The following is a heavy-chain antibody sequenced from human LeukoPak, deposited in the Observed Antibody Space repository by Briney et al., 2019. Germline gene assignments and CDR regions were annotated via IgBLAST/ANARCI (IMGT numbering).Heavy chain of an antibody. V-gene: IGHV3-66*01. CDR3: AREPPGAGFDY. CDR2: VYSGGNT. CDR1: GFTVSSDY. J-gene: IGHJ4*02. Sequence: GGSLRLSCTASGFTVSSDYMSWVRQAPGKGLEWVSVVYSGGNTYYADSVKGRFTISRDNSKNTLYLQMNSLRAEDTAVYYCAREPPGAGFDYWGQGTLVT.